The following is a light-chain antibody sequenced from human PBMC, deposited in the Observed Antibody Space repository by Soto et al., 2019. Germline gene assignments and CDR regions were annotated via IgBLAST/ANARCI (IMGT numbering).Light chain of an antibody. CDR2: SDN. V-gene: IGLV1-44*01. CDR3: ASWDDSLSGPV. CDR1: SSNIVSYS. J-gene: IGLJ3*02. Sequence: QSVLTQPPSASGTPGQRVTMSCSGSSSNIVSYSVSWYQHLPGTAPKLLSYSDNKRPSGVPDRFSGSKSGTSASLAISGLQSEDEADYYCASWDDSLSGPVFGGGTKLTVL.